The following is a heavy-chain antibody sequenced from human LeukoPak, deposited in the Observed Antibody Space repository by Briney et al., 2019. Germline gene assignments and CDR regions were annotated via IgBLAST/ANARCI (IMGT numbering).Heavy chain of an antibody. CDR2: TYYRSKWGN. J-gene: IGHJ3*02. CDR1: GDSVSSNSAA. Sequence: SQTLSLTCAISGDSVSSNSAAWNWIRQSPLRGLEWLGRTYYRSKWGNDYAVSVKSRITINPDTSKNQFSLQLNSVTPEDTAVYYCARERLQLGAFVIWGPGTMVTVSS. D-gene: IGHD5-24*01. V-gene: IGHV6-1*01. CDR3: ARERLQLGAFVI.